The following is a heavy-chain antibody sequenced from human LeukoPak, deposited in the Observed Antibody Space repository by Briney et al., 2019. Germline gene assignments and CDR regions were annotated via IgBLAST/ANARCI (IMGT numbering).Heavy chain of an antibody. CDR1: GFTFSNYW. CDR2: IKQDGSEK. D-gene: IGHD3-3*01. V-gene: IGHV3-7*01. Sequence: GGSPRLSCAASGFTFSNYWMTWVRQAPGKGLEWVADIKQDGSEKLYVNSVRGRFTISRDNAKMSLFLQMNRLRAEDTAVYYCARDNGVVHGVYYMDVWGKGTTVTVS. CDR3: ARDNGVVHGVYYMDV. J-gene: IGHJ6*03.